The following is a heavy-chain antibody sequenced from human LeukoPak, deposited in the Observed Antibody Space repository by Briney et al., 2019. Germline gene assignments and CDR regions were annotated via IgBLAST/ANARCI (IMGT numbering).Heavy chain of an antibody. CDR3: ATSSGNYYY. J-gene: IGHJ4*02. V-gene: IGHV4-34*01. D-gene: IGHD1-26*01. CDR2: INHSGST. Sequence: SETLSLTCAVYGGSFSGYYWSWIRQPPGKGLEWIGEINHSGSTNYNPSLKSRVTISVDTSKNQFSLKLSSVTAADTAVYYCATSSGNYYYWGQGTLVTVSS. CDR1: GGSFSGYY.